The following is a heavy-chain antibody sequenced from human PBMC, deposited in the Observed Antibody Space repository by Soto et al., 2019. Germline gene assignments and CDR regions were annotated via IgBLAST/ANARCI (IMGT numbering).Heavy chain of an antibody. Sequence: GVSLRLSCVDSGFTFSSYEMNWVRQAPWKGLEWVSYISSSGSTIYYADSVQGRFTIYRDNAKNSLYLQMNSLRAEDTAVYYCARARVVTAYYYYGMDVWGQGTTVTVSS. V-gene: IGHV3-48*03. D-gene: IGHD2-21*02. CDR3: ARARVVTAYYYYGMDV. CDR2: ISSSGSTI. J-gene: IGHJ6*02. CDR1: GFTFSSYE.